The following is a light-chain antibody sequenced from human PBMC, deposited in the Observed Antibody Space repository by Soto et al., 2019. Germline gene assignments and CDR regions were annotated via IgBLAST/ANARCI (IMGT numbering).Light chain of an antibody. Sequence: QSALTQPASVSGSPGQSITISCTGTSSDVGGYNYVSWYQQHPGKAPKLMSYEVSNRTSGVSNRFSGSKSGNTASLTISGLQAEDEADYYCTSYTSSNTLVSRTGTKVTVL. V-gene: IGLV2-14*01. J-gene: IGLJ1*01. CDR2: EVS. CDR3: TSYTSSNTLV. CDR1: SSDVGGYNY.